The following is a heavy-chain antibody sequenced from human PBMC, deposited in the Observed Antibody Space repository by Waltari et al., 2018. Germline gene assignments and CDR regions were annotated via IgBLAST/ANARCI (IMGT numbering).Heavy chain of an antibody. D-gene: IGHD2-8*02. CDR1: GGSFSGYY. CDR3: ARVYWGYYYYYYYMDV. V-gene: IGHV4-34*01. CDR2: INHSGST. Sequence: QVQLQQWGAGLLKPSETLSLTCAVYGGSFSGYYWSWIRQPPGKGLEWIGEINHSGSTNYNPSLKSRVTISVDTSKNQFSLKLSSVTAADTAVYYCARVYWGYYYYYYYMDVWGKGTTVTVSS. J-gene: IGHJ6*03.